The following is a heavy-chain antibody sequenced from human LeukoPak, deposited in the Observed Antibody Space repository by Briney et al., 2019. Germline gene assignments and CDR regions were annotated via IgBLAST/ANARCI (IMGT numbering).Heavy chain of an antibody. Sequence: GESPKISCKGSGYSFTHYWIAWVRQMPGKGLEWMGIIYPGDSDIRYSPSFQGQVTISADKSINTAYLQWSSLKASDTAIYYCARGVGPTSWFDPWGQGTLVSVSS. CDR1: GYSFTHYW. CDR3: ARGVGPTSWFDP. D-gene: IGHD1-26*01. V-gene: IGHV5-51*01. J-gene: IGHJ5*02. CDR2: IYPGDSDI.